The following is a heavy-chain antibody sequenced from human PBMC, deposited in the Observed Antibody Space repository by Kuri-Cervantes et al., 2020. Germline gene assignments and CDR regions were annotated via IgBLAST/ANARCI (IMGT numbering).Heavy chain of an antibody. D-gene: IGHD3-10*01. V-gene: IGHV3-7*01. Sequence: GESLKISCAASGFTFSSYWMSWVRQAPGKGLEWVANIKQDGSEKYYVDSVKGRFTISRDNAKNSSYLQMNSLRAEDTAVYYCAKRNSFGSGTSFDYWGQGTLVTVSS. CDR3: AKRNSFGSGTSFDY. CDR2: IKQDGSEK. J-gene: IGHJ4*02. CDR1: GFTFSSYW.